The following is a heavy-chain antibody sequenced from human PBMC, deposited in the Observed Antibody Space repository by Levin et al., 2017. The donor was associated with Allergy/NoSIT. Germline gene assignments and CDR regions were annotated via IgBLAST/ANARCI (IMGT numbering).Heavy chain of an antibody. V-gene: IGHV4-39*01. CDR3: ARHMGVWGVGATPTFDY. CDR2: IYYSGST. CDR1: GGSISSSSYY. D-gene: IGHD1-26*01. J-gene: IGHJ4*02. Sequence: PSETLSLTCTVSGGSISSSSYYWGWIRQPPGKGLEWIGSIYYSGSTYYNPSLKSRVTISVDTSKNQFSLKLSSVTAADTAVYYCARHMGVWGVGATPTFDYWGQGTLVTVSS.